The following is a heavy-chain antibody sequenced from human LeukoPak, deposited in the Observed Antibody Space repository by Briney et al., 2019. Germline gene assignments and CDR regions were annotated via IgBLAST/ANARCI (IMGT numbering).Heavy chain of an antibody. CDR3: ARGGYSYGFDRIHAFDI. D-gene: IGHD5-18*01. CDR1: GYTFTSYA. Sequence: ASVKVSCKASGYTFTSYAMNWVRQAPGQGLEWTGWINTNTGNPTYAQGFTGRFVFSLDTSVSTAYLQISSLKAEDTAVYYCARGGYSYGFDRIHAFDIWGQGTMVTVSS. J-gene: IGHJ3*02. CDR2: INTNTGNP. V-gene: IGHV7-4-1*02.